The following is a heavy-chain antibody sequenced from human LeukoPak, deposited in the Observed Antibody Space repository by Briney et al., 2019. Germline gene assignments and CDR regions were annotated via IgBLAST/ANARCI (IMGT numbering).Heavy chain of an antibody. CDR3: TTDGLYYYDSSGCPRQITFDI. Sequence: GGSLRLSCAASGFTVRSNYMSWVRGARGKGLEWVSVIYSGGSTYYGDSVKGRLTISRDNSKNPLYLQMNSLRAEDTAVYYCTTDGLYYYDSSGCPRQITFDIWGQGTMVIVSS. CDR2: IYSGGST. D-gene: IGHD3-22*01. J-gene: IGHJ3*02. CDR1: GFTVRSNY. V-gene: IGHV3-53*01.